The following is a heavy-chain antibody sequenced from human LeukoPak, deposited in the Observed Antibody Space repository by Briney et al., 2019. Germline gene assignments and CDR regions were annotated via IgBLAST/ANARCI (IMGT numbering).Heavy chain of an antibody. CDR3: AREWVITFDY. Sequence: ASVKVSCKASGYTFTSYGISWVRQAPGQGLEWMGWISAYNGNTNYAQKLQGRVTMTTETSTSTAYMELRSLRYEDTAVYYCAREWVITFDYWGQGTLVIVSS. D-gene: IGHD2-21*01. V-gene: IGHV1-18*01. CDR1: GYTFTSYG. J-gene: IGHJ4*02. CDR2: ISAYNGNT.